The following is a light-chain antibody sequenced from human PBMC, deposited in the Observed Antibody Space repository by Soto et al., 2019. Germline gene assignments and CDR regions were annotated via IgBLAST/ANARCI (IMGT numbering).Light chain of an antibody. V-gene: IGKV1-5*01. J-gene: IGKJ3*01. CDR1: PSISRS. Sequence: DIQMTQSPSTLSASVGDRVTITCRASPSISRSLAWYQQKPGKAPNLLLYEASILEGGVPSRFSDSGFGPEFTLTITLLQPADFATYYCQQYSDFLVSFGPGTTVDF. CDR3: QQYSDFLVS. CDR2: EAS.